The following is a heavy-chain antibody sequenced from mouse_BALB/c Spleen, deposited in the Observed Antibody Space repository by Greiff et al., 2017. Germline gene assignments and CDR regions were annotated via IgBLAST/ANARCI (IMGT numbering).Heavy chain of an antibody. CDR1: GFTFTDYY. V-gene: IGHV7-3*02. Sequence: EVHLVESGGGLVQPGGSLRLSCATSGFTFTDYYMSWVRQPPGKALEWLGFIRNKANGYTTEYSASVKGRFTISRDNSQSILYLQMNTLRAEDSATYYCARAYYGNYYWYFDVWGAGTTVTVSS. CDR3: ARAYYGNYYWYFDV. CDR2: IRNKANGYTT. D-gene: IGHD2-10*01. J-gene: IGHJ1*01.